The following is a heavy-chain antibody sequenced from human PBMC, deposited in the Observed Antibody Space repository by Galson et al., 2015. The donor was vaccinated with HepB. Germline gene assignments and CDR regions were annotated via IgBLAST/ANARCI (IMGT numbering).Heavy chain of an antibody. V-gene: IGHV3-33*01. Sequence: SLRLSCAASGFTFSSYGMHWVRQAPGKGLEWVAVIWYDGSNKYYTDSVKGRFTISRDNSKNTLCLQMNSLRAEDTAVYYCARGLRFLEWLFYFEYWGQGTLVTVSS. J-gene: IGHJ4*02. CDR2: IWYDGSNK. D-gene: IGHD3-3*01. CDR3: ARGLRFLEWLFYFEY. CDR1: GFTFSSYG.